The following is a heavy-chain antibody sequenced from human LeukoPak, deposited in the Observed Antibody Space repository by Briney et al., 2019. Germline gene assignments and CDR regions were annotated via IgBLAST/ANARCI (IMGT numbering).Heavy chain of an antibody. V-gene: IGHV4-61*01. D-gene: IGHD3-9*01. Sequence: PSETLSLTCTVSGGSVSSGNFHWSWIRQPPGKGLEWIGYIFHTGTTNYDPSLKSRVTISIDTSKNQFSLKLSSVTAADTAVYYCARALSYYDILTGYPGPSYFDYWGQGTLVTVSS. CDR2: IFHTGTT. CDR1: GGSVSSGNFH. J-gene: IGHJ4*02. CDR3: ARALSYYDILTGYPGPSYFDY.